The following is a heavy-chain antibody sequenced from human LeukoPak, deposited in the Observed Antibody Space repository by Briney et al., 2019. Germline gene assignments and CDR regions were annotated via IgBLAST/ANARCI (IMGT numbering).Heavy chain of an antibody. CDR2: SGTGGST. CDR3: AKAITGMRFCLDV. V-gene: IGHV3-23*01. CDR1: GFTFSSYA. D-gene: IGHD1-1*01. Sequence: GGSLRLSCAAYGFTFSSYAMSCVRQAPGKGLEWVSTSGTGGSTYYPDSVKGRTTISRDNSKNMLYVQMNNLRAEDTAAYYCAKAITGMRFCLDVWGQGTTVTVSS. J-gene: IGHJ6*02.